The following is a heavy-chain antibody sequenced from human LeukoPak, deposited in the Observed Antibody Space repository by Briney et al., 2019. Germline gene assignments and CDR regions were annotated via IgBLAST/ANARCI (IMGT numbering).Heavy chain of an antibody. CDR2: ISYDGSNK. Sequence: PGRSLRLSCAASGFTFSSYAMYWVRQAPGKGLEWVAVISYDGSNKYYADSVKGRLTISRDNSKNTLYLQMNSLRAEDTAVYYCAGDSSSWYYFDYWGQGTLVTVSS. J-gene: IGHJ4*02. D-gene: IGHD6-13*01. CDR3: AGDSSSWYYFDY. CDR1: GFTFSSYA. V-gene: IGHV3-30-3*01.